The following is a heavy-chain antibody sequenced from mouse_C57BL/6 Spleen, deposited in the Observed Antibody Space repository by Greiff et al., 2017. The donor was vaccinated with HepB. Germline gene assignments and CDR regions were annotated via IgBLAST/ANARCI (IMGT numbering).Heavy chain of an antibody. D-gene: IGHD1-1*01. Sequence: EVMLVESGGGLVQPKGSLKLSCAASGFSFNTYAMNWVRQAPGKGLEWVARIRSKSNNYATYYADSVKDRFTISSDDSESMLYLQMNNLKTEDTAMYYCVRQDYGSSYDYAMDYWGQGTSVTVSS. V-gene: IGHV10-1*01. CDR1: GFSFNTYA. CDR2: IRSKSNNYAT. J-gene: IGHJ4*01. CDR3: VRQDYGSSYDYAMDY.